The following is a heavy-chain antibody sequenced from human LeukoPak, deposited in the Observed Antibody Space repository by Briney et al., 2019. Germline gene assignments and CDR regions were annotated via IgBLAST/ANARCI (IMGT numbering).Heavy chain of an antibody. CDR2: MNPNSGNT. CDR1: GYTFTSYD. CDR3: ARGHYGSGSYYGGNWFDP. V-gene: IGHV1-8*01. J-gene: IGHJ5*02. D-gene: IGHD3-10*01. Sequence: AASVKVSCKASGYTFTSYDINWVRQATGQGLEWMGWMNPNSGNTGYAQKFQGRVTMTRNTSISTAYMELSSLGSEDTAVYYCARGHYGSGSYYGGNWFDPWGQGTLVTVSS.